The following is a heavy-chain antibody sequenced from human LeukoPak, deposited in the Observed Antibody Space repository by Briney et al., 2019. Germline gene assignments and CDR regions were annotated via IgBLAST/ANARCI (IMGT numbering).Heavy chain of an antibody. CDR1: GYTFTDYY. CDR2: VDPEDGET. D-gene: IGHD3-10*02. CDR3: ATESWVLLWSG. V-gene: IGHV1-69-2*01. J-gene: IGHJ4*02. Sequence: ASVKVSCKVSGYTFTDYYMHWVQQAPGKGLEWMGLVDPEDGETIYAEKFQGRVTITADTSTDTAYMELSSLRSEDTAVYYRATESWVLLWSGWGQGTLVTVSS.